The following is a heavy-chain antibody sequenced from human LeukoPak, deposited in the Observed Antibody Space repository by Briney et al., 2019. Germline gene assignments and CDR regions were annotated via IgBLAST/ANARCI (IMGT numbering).Heavy chain of an antibody. J-gene: IGHJ3*01. CDR3: AKTRSGTYYGDSLDV. Sequence: PSDTLSLTCAVSGDSISRSDWWAWIRQPPGKGLEWLGNIYYSGRIYHNPSLQTRVIMSVDSSKNQFSLRLASVTAVDTAVYYCAKTRSGTYYGDSLDVWGPGILVTVSS. D-gene: IGHD1-26*01. CDR2: IYYSGRI. V-gene: IGHV4-28*05. CDR1: GDSISRSDW.